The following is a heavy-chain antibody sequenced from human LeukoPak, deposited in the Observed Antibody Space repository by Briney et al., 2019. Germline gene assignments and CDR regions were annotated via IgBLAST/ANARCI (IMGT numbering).Heavy chain of an antibody. CDR2: LSGSGGDT. Sequence: GGSLRLSCAASGFTFSRYALSWVRQAPGKGLEWVSSLSGSGGDTYYADSVKGRFTISRDNSKNTLYLQMNSLRAEDTAVYYCAKTGYCSGGSCYFGAFDIWGQGTMVTVSS. CDR1: GFTFSRYA. V-gene: IGHV3-23*01. CDR3: AKTGYCSGGSCYFGAFDI. J-gene: IGHJ3*02. D-gene: IGHD2-15*01.